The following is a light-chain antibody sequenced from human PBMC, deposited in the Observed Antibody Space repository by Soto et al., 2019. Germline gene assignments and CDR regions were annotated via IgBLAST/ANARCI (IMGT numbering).Light chain of an antibody. CDR1: SSDVGGCNY. V-gene: IGLV2-8*01. CDR3: SSPKV. Sequence: QSVLTQPPSASGSPGQSVTTSCTGTSSDVGGCNYVSWYQQHPGKAPKLMIYEVSKRPSGVPDRLSGSKSGNTASLTVSGLQAEDEADYYCSSPKVFGTGTKVTVL. CDR2: EVS. J-gene: IGLJ1*01.